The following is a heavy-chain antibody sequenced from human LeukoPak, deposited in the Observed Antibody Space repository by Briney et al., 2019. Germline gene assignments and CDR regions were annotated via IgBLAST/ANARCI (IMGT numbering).Heavy chain of an antibody. V-gene: IGHV1-2*02. CDR2: INPNSGGT. Sequence: ASVKVSCKASGYTFTGYYMHWVRQAPGQGLEWMGWINPNSGGTNYAQKFQGRVTMTTDTSTSTAYMELRSLRSDDTAVYYCARDGEDGDYYFDYWGQGTLVTVSS. CDR3: ARDGEDGDYYFDY. CDR1: GYTFTGYY. J-gene: IGHJ4*02. D-gene: IGHD4-17*01.